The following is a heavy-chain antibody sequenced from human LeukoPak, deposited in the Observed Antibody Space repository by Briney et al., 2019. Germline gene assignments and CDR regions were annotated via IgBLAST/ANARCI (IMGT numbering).Heavy chain of an antibody. CDR3: ASKYSSGWYSYYYYYYMDV. CDR1: GGSISSSSYY. V-gene: IGHV4-39*07. J-gene: IGHJ6*03. CDR2: IYYSGST. Sequence: PSETLSLTCTVSGGSISSSSYYWGWIRQPPGKGLEWIGSIYYSGSTYYNPSLKSRVTMSVDTSKNQFSLKLSSVTAADTAVYYCASKYSSGWYSYYYYYYMDVWGKGTTVTISS. D-gene: IGHD6-19*01.